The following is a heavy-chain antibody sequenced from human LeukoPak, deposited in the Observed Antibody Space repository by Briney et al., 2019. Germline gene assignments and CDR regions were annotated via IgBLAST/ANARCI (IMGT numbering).Heavy chain of an antibody. CDR1: GGSISSSSYY. J-gene: IGHJ5*02. CDR3: ARGGIAAAGSSNWFDP. V-gene: IGHV4-61*02. Sequence: ASETLSLTCTVSGGSISSSSYYWSWIRQPAGKGLEWIGRIYTSGSTNYNPSLKSRVTISVDTSKNQFSLKLSSVTAADTAVYYCARGGIAAAGSSNWFDPWGQGTLVTVSS. D-gene: IGHD6-13*01. CDR2: IYTSGST.